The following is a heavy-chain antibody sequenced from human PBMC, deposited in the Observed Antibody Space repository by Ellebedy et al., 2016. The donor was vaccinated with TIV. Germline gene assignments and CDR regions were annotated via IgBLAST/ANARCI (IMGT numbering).Heavy chain of an antibody. CDR2: IRKRANGGTT. V-gene: IGHV3-72*01. Sequence: GESLKISCAASGFTFSDHYMDWVRQAPGKGLEWVGLIRKRANGGTTEYAASVKGRFTISRDDSKNSLYLQMNSLETEDTAVYYCASGGTAGWYFDLWGRGTLVTVSS. D-gene: IGHD2-21*02. CDR3: ASGGTAGWYFDL. CDR1: GFTFSDHY. J-gene: IGHJ2*01.